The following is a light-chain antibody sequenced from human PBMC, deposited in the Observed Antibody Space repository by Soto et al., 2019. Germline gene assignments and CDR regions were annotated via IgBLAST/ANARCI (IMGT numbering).Light chain of an antibody. J-gene: IGLJ3*02. CDR1: SSDVGDGDF. V-gene: IGLV2-14*01. Sequence: QSALTQPASVSGSPRQSNTISCTGTSSDVGDGDFVSWYQQRPGNAPKLMIYKVSNRPSGVSNRFSGSKSGNTASLTISGLQAEDEADYYCCSYTRSYTWVFGGGTQLTVL. CDR3: CSYTRSYTWV. CDR2: KVS.